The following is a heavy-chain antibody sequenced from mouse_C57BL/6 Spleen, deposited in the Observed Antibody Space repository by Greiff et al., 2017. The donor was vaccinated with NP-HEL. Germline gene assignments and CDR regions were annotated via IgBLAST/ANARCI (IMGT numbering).Heavy chain of an antibody. J-gene: IGHJ4*01. Sequence: VQLQQSGAELVRPGASVKLSCTASGFNIKDDYMHWVKQRPEQGLEWIGWIDPENGDTEYASKFQGKATITADTSSNTAYLQLSSLTSEDTAVYYCTTVYYYGSSYVDYWGQGTSVTVSS. CDR1: GFNIKDDY. D-gene: IGHD1-1*01. V-gene: IGHV14-4*01. CDR2: IDPENGDT. CDR3: TTVYYYGSSYVDY.